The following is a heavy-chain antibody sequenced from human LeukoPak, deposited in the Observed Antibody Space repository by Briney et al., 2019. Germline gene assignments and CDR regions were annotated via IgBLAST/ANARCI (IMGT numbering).Heavy chain of an antibody. J-gene: IGHJ4*02. CDR1: GYTFTGYY. D-gene: IGHD5-24*01. Sequence: ASVKVSCKASGYTFTGYYMHWVRQAPGQGPEWMGWINPNSGGTNYAQKFQGRVTMTRDTSISTAYMELSRLRSDDTAAYYCARDEVDGYSDFDYWGQGTLVTVSS. CDR3: ARDEVDGYSDFDY. V-gene: IGHV1-2*02. CDR2: INPNSGGT.